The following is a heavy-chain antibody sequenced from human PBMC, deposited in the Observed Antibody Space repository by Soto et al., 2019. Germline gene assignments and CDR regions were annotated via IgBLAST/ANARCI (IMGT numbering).Heavy chain of an antibody. CDR2: ISWNSNTI. Sequence: EVQLVESGGGLVQPGRSLRLSCAASGFTFDNYAMHWVRQAPGKGLEWVSGISWNSNTIAYADSVKGRLTISRDNAKTSLYLQMNSLRAEDTAFYYCAKDTGPNWGQGTLVTVSS. V-gene: IGHV3-9*01. CDR3: AKDTGPN. J-gene: IGHJ4*02. CDR1: GFTFDNYA.